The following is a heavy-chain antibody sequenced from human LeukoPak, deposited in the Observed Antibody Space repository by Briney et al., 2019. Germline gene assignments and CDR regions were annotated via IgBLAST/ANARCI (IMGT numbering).Heavy chain of an antibody. D-gene: IGHD5-24*01. CDR3: ARARREMVDY. V-gene: IGHV4-4*07. CDR1: GGSISSYY. CDR2: MYSSGRT. Sequence: SETLSLTCTVSGGSISSYYWSWIRQPAGKGLEWIGRMYSSGRTNYNPSLKSRVTISVDTSKNQFSLKLSSVTAADTAVYYCARARREMVDYWGQGTLVTVSS. J-gene: IGHJ4*02.